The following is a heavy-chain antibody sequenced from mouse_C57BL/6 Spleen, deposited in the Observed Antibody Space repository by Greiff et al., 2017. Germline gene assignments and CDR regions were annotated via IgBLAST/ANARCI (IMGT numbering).Heavy chain of an antibody. CDR3: ARDYSNAMDY. V-gene: IGHV3-6*01. J-gene: IGHJ4*01. CDR1: GYSITSGYY. Sequence: DVKLQESGPGLVKPSQSLSLTCSVTGYSITSGYYWNWIRQFPGNKLEWMGYISYDGSNNYNPSLKNRISITRDTSKNQFFLKLNSVTTEDTATYYCARDYSNAMDYWGQGTSVTVSS. CDR2: ISYDGSN. D-gene: IGHD2-5*01.